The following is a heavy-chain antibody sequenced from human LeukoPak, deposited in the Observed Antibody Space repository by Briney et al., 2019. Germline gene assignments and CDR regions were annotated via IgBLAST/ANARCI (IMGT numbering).Heavy chain of an antibody. J-gene: IGHJ4*02. CDR3: ASLGVAAGRY. Sequence: GGSLRLSCAASGFTFISNGMHWVRQAPGKGLEWVAFIRYDGSNKYYADSVKGRFTISRDNSKNTLYLQMNSLRAEDTAVYYCASLGVAAGRYWGQGTLVTVSS. V-gene: IGHV3-30*02. D-gene: IGHD6-13*01. CDR2: IRYDGSNK. CDR1: GFTFISNG.